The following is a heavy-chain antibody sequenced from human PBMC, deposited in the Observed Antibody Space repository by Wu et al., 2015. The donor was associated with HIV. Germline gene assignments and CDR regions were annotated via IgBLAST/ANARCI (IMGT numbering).Heavy chain of an antibody. J-gene: IGHJ4*02. V-gene: IGHV1-69*13. Sequence: QVQLVQSGAEMKKPGSSVKVSCKASGDSFSSYGINWVRQARGQGLEWMGRIIPIFAIEDYAQKFQGRVTITADESTNTAYMELSSLTSDDTAIYYCARGFSNIFRGGLDSWGQGIARHRLL. D-gene: IGHD3-3*02. CDR1: GDSFSSYG. CDR3: ARGFSNIFRGGLDS. CDR2: IIPIFAIE.